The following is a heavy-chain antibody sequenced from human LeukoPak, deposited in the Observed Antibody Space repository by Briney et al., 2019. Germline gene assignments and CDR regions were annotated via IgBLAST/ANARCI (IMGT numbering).Heavy chain of an antibody. CDR2: ISVYNGNT. D-gene: IGHD3-22*01. CDR1: GYIFTSYG. V-gene: IGHV1-18*01. Sequence: ASVKVSCKASGYIFTSYGISWVRQAPRQGLEWIGWISVYNGNTNYVQKFQDRVTMTTDTSTSTAYMELRSLRSDDTAVYYCARVQPHRIYYDDSDYPTRNDYWGQGTLVTVSS. J-gene: IGHJ4*02. CDR3: ARVQPHRIYYDDSDYPTRNDY.